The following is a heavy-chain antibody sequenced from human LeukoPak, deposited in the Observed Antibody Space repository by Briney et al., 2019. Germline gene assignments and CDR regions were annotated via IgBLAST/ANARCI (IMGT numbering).Heavy chain of an antibody. CDR1: GYTFTSYY. Sequence: ASVKVSCKASGYTFTSYYMHWVRQAPGQGLEWMGIINPSGGSTSYAQKFQGRVTMTRDTSTSTVYMELRSLRSDDTAVYYCARDGYSGYDPNYFDYWGQGVLVTVSS. V-gene: IGHV1-46*01. CDR2: INPSGGST. D-gene: IGHD5-12*01. J-gene: IGHJ4*02. CDR3: ARDGYSGYDPNYFDY.